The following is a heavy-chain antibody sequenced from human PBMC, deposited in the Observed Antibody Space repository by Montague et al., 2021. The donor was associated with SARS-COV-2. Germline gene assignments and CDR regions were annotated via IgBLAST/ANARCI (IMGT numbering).Heavy chain of an antibody. CDR1: GGSISSSSYY. CDR3: ASLTYYYDSSGSDAFDI. CDR2: IYYSGST. D-gene: IGHD3-22*01. V-gene: IGHV4-39*01. J-gene: IGHJ3*02. Sequence: SETLSLTCTVSGGSISSSSYYWGWIRQPPGKGLEWIGSIYYSGSTYYNPSLKSRVTISVDTSKNQFSLKLSSVAAADTAVYYCASLTYYYDSSGSDAFDIWGQGTMVTVSS.